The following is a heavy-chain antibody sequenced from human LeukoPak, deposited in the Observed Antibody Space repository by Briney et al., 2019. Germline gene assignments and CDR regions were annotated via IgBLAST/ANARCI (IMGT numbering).Heavy chain of an antibody. V-gene: IGHV3-21*01. CDR2: ISSSSSYI. Sequence: GGSLRLSCAASGFTFSSYSMNWVRQAPGKGLEWVSSISSSSSYIYYADSVKGRFTISRDNAKNSLYLQMNSLRAEDTAVYYCARTNEYYDFWSGYYGNNWFDPWGQGTLVTVSS. J-gene: IGHJ5*02. CDR1: GFTFSSYS. CDR3: ARTNEYYDFWSGYYGNNWFDP. D-gene: IGHD3-3*01.